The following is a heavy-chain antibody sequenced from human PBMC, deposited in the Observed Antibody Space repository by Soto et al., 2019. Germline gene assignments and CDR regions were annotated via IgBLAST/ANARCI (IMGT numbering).Heavy chain of an antibody. J-gene: IGHJ4*02. V-gene: IGHV5-51*01. CDR2: IYPGDSDT. Sequence: GESLKISCKASGFNFGGSWIGWVRQMPGKGLEWMGIIYPGDSDTRYSPSFQGQVTISADKSISTVYLQWRSLKPSDTAKYYCARGRFIGTPHDFWGQGTRVTVSS. D-gene: IGHD1-7*01. CDR3: ARGRFIGTPHDF. CDR1: GFNFGGSW.